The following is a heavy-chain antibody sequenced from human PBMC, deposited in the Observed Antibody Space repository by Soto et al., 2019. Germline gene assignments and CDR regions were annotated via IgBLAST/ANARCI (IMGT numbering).Heavy chain of an antibody. Sequence: ASVKVSCKASGYTITGYYMHWVRQAPGQGLEWMGWINPNSGCTNYAQKFQGRVTMTRDTSISTAYMELSRLRSDDTAVYYCARVPPDYYYYGMYVCGQGTTVTVSS. J-gene: IGHJ6*02. CDR2: INPNSGCT. CDR1: GYTITGYY. CDR3: ARVPPDYYYYGMYV. V-gene: IGHV1-2*02.